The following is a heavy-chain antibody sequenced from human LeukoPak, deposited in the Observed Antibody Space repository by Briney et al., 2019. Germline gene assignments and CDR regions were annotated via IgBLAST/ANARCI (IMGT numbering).Heavy chain of an antibody. CDR1: GFTFTNYW. CDR3: ARGRRYSSSWYSPHWFDP. Sequence: GSLRLSCAASGFTFTNYWMSWVRQPPGKGLEWIGEINHSGSTNYNPSLKSRVTISVDTSKNQFSLKLSSATAADTAVYYCARGRRYSSSWYSPHWFDPWGQGTLVTVSS. CDR2: INHSGST. J-gene: IGHJ5*02. V-gene: IGHV4-34*01. D-gene: IGHD6-13*01.